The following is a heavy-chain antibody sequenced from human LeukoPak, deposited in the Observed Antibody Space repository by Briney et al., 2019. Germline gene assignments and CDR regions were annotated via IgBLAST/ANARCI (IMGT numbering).Heavy chain of an antibody. V-gene: IGHV5-51*01. D-gene: IGHD6-13*01. Sequence: GESLKISCKGSGYRFSSYWIGWVRQMPGKGLEWMGIIYHGDSDTRYSPSFQGLVTISADKSISTAYLQWSSLKASDTAMYYCARQKGYSSSWDDVFDIWGQGTMVTVSS. CDR2: IYHGDSDT. CDR1: GYRFSSYW. CDR3: ARQKGYSSSWDDVFDI. J-gene: IGHJ3*02.